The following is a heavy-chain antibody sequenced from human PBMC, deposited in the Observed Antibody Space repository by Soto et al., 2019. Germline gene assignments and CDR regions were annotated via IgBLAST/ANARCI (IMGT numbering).Heavy chain of an antibody. CDR1: GGSIRSNNW. V-gene: IGHV4-4*02. D-gene: IGHD1-26*01. CDR3: ARVYSGSYYDS. CDR2: IFQSGST. J-gene: IGHJ4*02. Sequence: PSETLXLTWAVYGGSIRSNNWWSWVRQPPGKGLEWIGEIFQSGSTNYNPSLKTRVTISVDKSKNQFSLKLSSVTAADTAVYYCARVYSGSYYDSWGQGTLVTVSS.